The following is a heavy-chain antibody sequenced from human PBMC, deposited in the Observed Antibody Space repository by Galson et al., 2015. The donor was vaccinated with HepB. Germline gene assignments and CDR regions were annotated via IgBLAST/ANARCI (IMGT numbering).Heavy chain of an antibody. CDR3: ARGPPPTPRRAAAGTSTYFDY. Sequence: LSLTCAVYGGSFSGYYWSWIRQPPGKGLEWIGEINHSGSTNYNPSLKSRVTISVDTSKNQFSLKLSSVTAADTAVYYCARGPPPTPRRAAAGTSTYFDYWGQGTLVTVSS. J-gene: IGHJ4*02. V-gene: IGHV4-34*01. D-gene: IGHD6-13*01. CDR2: INHSGST. CDR1: GGSFSGYY.